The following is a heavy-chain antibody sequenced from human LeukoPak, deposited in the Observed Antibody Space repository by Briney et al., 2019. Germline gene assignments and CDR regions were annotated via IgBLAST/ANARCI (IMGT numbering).Heavy chain of an antibody. V-gene: IGHV4-4*07. CDR3: ARDTYYYDSSGYPSFDY. J-gene: IGHJ4*02. D-gene: IGHD3-22*01. Sequence: SETLSLTCTVSGGSISSYYWSWIRQPAGKGLEWIGRIYTSGSTNYNPSLKSRVTMSVDTSKNQFSLKLSSVTAADTAVYYCARDTYYYDSSGYPSFDYWGQGTLVTVSS. CDR2: IYTSGST. CDR1: GGSISSYY.